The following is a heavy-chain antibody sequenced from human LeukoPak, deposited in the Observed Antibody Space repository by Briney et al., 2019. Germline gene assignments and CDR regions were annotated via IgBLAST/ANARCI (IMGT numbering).Heavy chain of an antibody. CDR2: ISYDGNTR. CDR1: GFIFSSYA. Sequence: TGGSLRLSCAGSGFIFSSYAMHWVRQAPGKGLEWVAVISYDGNTRFYADSVKGRFTISRDNSKNTVFLQMNSLRAEDTAVYYCARGLGYCSSTSCYYFDYWGQGTLVTVSS. CDR3: ARGLGYCSSTSCYYFDY. J-gene: IGHJ4*02. D-gene: IGHD2-2*01. V-gene: IGHV3-30*01.